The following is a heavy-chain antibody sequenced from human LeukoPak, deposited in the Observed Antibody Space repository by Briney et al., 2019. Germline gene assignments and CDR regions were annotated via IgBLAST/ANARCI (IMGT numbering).Heavy chain of an antibody. CDR1: GFTFSNYA. V-gene: IGHV7-4-1*02. J-gene: IGHJ4*02. D-gene: IGHD7-27*01. CDR2: INTNTGNP. Sequence: ASVKVSCKASGFTFSNYAMNWVRQAPGQGLEWMGWINTNTGNPTYAQDFTGRFVFSLDTSVSTAYLQISSLKAEDTALYYCARVRVSGNWGSVSDYWGQGTLGTVSS. CDR3: ARVRVSGNWGSVSDY.